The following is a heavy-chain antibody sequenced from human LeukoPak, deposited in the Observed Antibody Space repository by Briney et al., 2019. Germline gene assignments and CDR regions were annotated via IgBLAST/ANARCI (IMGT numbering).Heavy chain of an antibody. CDR3: ATSMVRGVIRGYWYFDL. V-gene: IGHV3-11*06. J-gene: IGHJ2*01. CDR2: ISSSSSYT. D-gene: IGHD3-10*01. Sequence: GGSLRLSCAASGFTFSDYYMSWIRQAPGKGLEWVSYISSSSSYTNYADSVKGRFTIPRDNAKNSLYLQMNSLRAEDTAVYYCATSMVRGVIRGYWYFDLWGRGTLVTVSS. CDR1: GFTFSDYY.